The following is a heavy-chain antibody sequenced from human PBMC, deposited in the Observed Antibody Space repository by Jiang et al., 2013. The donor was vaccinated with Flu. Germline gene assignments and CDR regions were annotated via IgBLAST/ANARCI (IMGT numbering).Heavy chain of an antibody. D-gene: IGHD4-17*01. Sequence: NSDAWNWIRQSPSRGLEWLGRTYYRSKWYSDYAVSVKSRIAINPDTSNNQFSLLLNSVTPEDTAVYYCARDGATVTAFDIWGPGTMVTVSS. J-gene: IGHJ3*02. CDR2: TYYRSKWYS. V-gene: IGHV6-1*01. CDR3: ARDGATVTAFDI. CDR1: NSDA.